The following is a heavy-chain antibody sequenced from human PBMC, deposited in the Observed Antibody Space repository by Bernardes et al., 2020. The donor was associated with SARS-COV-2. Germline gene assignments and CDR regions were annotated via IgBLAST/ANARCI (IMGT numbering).Heavy chain of an antibody. CDR3: LRGPSAGYGRFEY. CDR1: GFTFSTYW. D-gene: IGHD5-12*01. Sequence: GGSLRLSCAASGFTFSTYWMHWVRQAPGKGLVWVSRINSDGRTTSYADSVQGRFTISRDNAKNTLYLQMNSLRAEDTAVYYCLRGPSAGYGRFEYWGQGTLVTVPS. J-gene: IGHJ4*02. V-gene: IGHV3-74*01. CDR2: INSDGRTT.